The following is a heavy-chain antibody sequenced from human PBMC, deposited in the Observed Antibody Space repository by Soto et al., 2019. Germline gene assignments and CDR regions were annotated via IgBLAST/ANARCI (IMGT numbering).Heavy chain of an antibody. V-gene: IGHV3-23*01. CDR3: ARYIPGVRYYGMDV. CDR2: IGESGTPT. Sequence: PGGSMRLSCAASGFTFSSYAMKWVRKATGKGLEWVSLIGESGTPTYYADSVKGRFTISRDNSGNTLFLEMYSLRAEDTAVYYCARYIPGVRYYGMDVWGQGTTVTVSS. CDR1: GFTFSSYA. J-gene: IGHJ6*02. D-gene: IGHD2-2*01.